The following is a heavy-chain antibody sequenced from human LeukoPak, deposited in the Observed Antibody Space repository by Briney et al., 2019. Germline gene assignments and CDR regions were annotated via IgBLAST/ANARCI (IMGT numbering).Heavy chain of an antibody. CDR2: ISAYNGNT. D-gene: IGHD2-2*01. Sequence: GASVKVSCKASGYTFTSYGISWVRQAPGQGLEGMGWISAYNGNTNYAQKLQGRVTMTTDTSTSTAYMELRSLRSDDTAVYYCARVGMYCSSTSCYGGDDYWGQGTLVTVSS. J-gene: IGHJ4*02. V-gene: IGHV1-18*01. CDR3: ARVGMYCSSTSCYGGDDY. CDR1: GYTFTSYG.